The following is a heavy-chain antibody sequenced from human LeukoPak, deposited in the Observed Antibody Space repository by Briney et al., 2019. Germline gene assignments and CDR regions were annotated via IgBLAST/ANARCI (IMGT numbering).Heavy chain of an antibody. CDR2: INTDRGGT. CDR1: GYTFTAYY. Sequence: ASVKVSCKASGYTFTAYYIHCVRQAPGQGLEWMGWINTDRGGTNYAYKFEGRVTMNRDTSITTTYMELGSLGSDDTAIYFCAREETDSLRYWGQGTLVTVSS. J-gene: IGHJ4*02. D-gene: IGHD2-15*01. CDR3: AREETDSLRY. V-gene: IGHV1-2*07.